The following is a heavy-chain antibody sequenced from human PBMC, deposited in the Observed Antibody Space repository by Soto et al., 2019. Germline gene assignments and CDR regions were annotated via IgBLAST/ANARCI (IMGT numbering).Heavy chain of an antibody. CDR2: MYYSGTT. CDR3: ARDGGGSYSQIAFDF. D-gene: IGHD1-26*01. CDR1: GGSITSYY. Sequence: RSLTCTVSGGSITSYYWNWIRQPPGKGLEWIGNMYYSGTTNYSPSLKSRVTISVDTSKNQFSLNLRSVTAADTAVYYCARDGGGSYSQIAFDFWGKGTMVTVSS. J-gene: IGHJ3*01. V-gene: IGHV4-59*01.